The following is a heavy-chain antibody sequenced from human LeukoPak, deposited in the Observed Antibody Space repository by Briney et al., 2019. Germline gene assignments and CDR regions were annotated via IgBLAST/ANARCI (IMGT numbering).Heavy chain of an antibody. CDR3: SRFYSSGWASGAFDI. J-gene: IGHJ3*02. CDR1: GFTFSDYA. D-gene: IGHD3-22*01. V-gene: IGHV3-49*04. CDR2: IRNKPNGETT. Sequence: GGSLRLSCTASGFTFSDYAMSWVRQAPGKGLEWIGFIRNKPNGETTEYAASVKGRFTISRDDPKSIAHLQMHSLKSEDTAVYYCSRFYSSGWASGAFDIWGQGTMVTVSS.